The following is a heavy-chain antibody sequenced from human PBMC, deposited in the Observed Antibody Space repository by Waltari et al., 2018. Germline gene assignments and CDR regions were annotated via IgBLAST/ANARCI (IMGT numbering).Heavy chain of an antibody. CDR3: ARDLGSS. D-gene: IGHD6-13*01. V-gene: IGHV3-7*01. Sequence: EVQLVESGGGLVQPGGSLRLSCAASGLPFSSYWMSWVRQATGKGREGVGNIKQDGSEKYYVDALMSRFTISGDNAKNSLYRQMNSLRAEDTAVYYCARDLGSSWGQGTLVTVSS. J-gene: IGHJ4*02. CDR2: IKQDGSEK. CDR1: GLPFSSYW.